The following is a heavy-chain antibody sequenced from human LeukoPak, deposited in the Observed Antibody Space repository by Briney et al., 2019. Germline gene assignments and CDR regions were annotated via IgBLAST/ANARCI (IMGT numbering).Heavy chain of an antibody. CDR3: ARDRGVTGTTGLAFDI. V-gene: IGHV3-48*01. Sequence: GGSLRLSCAASGFTFSSYSMNWVRQAPGKGLEWVSYISSSSSTIYYADSVKGRFTISRDNAKNSLYLQMNSLRAEDTAVYYCARDRGVTGTTGLAFDIWGQGTMVTVSS. CDR1: GFTFSSYS. J-gene: IGHJ3*02. D-gene: IGHD1-7*01. CDR2: ISSSSSTI.